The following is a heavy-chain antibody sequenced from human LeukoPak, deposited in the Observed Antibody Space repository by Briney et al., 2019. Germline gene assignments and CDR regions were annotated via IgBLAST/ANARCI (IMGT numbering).Heavy chain of an antibody. J-gene: IGHJ5*02. D-gene: IGHD3-22*01. CDR2: IYYSGST. CDR1: GGSISSYY. Sequence: SETLSLTCTVSGGSISSYYWSWIRQPPGKGLEWIGYIYYSGSTNYNPSLKSRVTISVDTSKNQFSLKLSSVTAADTAVYFCAKRGVLNSVILVRLHKRGYFLCPWGQGALGTVS. V-gene: IGHV4-59*01. CDR3: AKRGVLNSVILVRLHKRGYFLCP.